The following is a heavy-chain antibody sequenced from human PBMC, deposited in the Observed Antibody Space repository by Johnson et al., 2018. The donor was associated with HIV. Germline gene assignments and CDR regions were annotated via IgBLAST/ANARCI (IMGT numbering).Heavy chain of an antibody. V-gene: IGHV3-53*01. D-gene: IGHD3-22*01. J-gene: IGHJ3*02. CDR3: TTGSSGSNAFDI. CDR1: RFSVSSNY. Sequence: VQLVESGGGLIQPGGSLRLSCAASRFSVSSNYMTWVRQAPGKGLEWVSVIYSGGSTYYADSVRGRFTISRDNAKNTLYLQMNSLKTEDTAVYYCTTGSSGSNAFDIWGQGTMVTVSS. CDR2: IYSGGST.